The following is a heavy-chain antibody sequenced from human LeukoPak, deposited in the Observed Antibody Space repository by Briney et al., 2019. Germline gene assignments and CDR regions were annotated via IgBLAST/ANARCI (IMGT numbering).Heavy chain of an antibody. J-gene: IGHJ2*01. CDR3: ARDVVPAALDY. CDR1: GFTFSSYA. V-gene: IGHV3-30*04. CDR2: ISYDGSNK. D-gene: IGHD2-2*01. Sequence: GGSLRLSCAASGFTFSSYAMHWVRQAPGKGLEWVAVISYDGSNKYYADSVKGRFTISRDNSKNTLYLQMNSPRAEDTAVYYCARDVVPAALDYWGRGTLVTVSS.